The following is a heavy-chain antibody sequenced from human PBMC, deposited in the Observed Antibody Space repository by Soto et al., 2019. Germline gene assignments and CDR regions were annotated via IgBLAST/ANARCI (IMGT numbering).Heavy chain of an antibody. CDR2: IFYSGST. V-gene: IGHV4-59*01. Sequence: QVQLQESGPGLVKPSETLSLTCTVSGGSIRSYYWSWIRQPPVKGLEWIGYIFYSGSTNYNPSLKCPVTISVATSKNQFSLKLSSVTAADTAVYYCARNYGHAFDIWGQGTMVTVSS. CDR1: GGSIRSYY. D-gene: IGHD1-7*01. J-gene: IGHJ3*02. CDR3: ARNYGHAFDI.